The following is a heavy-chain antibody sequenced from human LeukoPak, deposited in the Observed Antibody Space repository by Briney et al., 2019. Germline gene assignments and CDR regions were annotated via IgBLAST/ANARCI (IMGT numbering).Heavy chain of an antibody. Sequence: SQTLSLTCTVSGGSISSGSYYWSWIRQPPGKGLEWIGYIYYSGSTNYNPSLKSRVTISVDTSKNQFSLKLSSVTAADTAVYYCARSDIVVVPAAIGSWYFDLWGRGTLVTVSS. CDR2: IYYSGST. J-gene: IGHJ2*01. CDR1: GGSISSGSYY. CDR3: ARSDIVVVPAAIGSWYFDL. D-gene: IGHD2-2*02. V-gene: IGHV4-61*01.